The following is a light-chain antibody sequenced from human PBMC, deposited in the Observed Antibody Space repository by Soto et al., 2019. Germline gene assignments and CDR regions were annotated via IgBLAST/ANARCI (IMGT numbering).Light chain of an antibody. CDR1: QSVSSN. Sequence: EIVMTQSPATLSASPGERATLSCRASQSVSSNLAWYQQKPGQAPRLLIYGASTRATGIPARFSGSGSGTEFTLTISGLQSEDFAVYYCQQYNNWLLYTFGQGTRWISN. CDR3: QQYNNWLLYT. V-gene: IGKV3-15*01. J-gene: IGKJ2*01. CDR2: GAS.